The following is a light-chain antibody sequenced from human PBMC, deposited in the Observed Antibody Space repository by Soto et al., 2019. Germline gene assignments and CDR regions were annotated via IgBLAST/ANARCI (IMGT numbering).Light chain of an antibody. CDR1: SSNVGNNA. CDR3: AVWDDSRNGVV. V-gene: IGLV1-36*01. J-gene: IGLJ2*01. CDR2: YDD. Sequence: QSVLTQPPSVSEAPRQRVTISCSGSSSNVGNNAVNWYQQLPGKAPKLLIYYDDLLPSGVSDRFSGSKSGTSASLAISGRPSEDEADYYCAVWDDSRNGVVFGGGTKVTVL.